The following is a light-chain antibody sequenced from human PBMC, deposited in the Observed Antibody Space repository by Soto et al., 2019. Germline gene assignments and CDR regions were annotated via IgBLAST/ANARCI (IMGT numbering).Light chain of an antibody. CDR2: DAS. Sequence: DIQMTQSPSTLSASVGDRVTITCRASQSISSWLAWYQQKPGQAPRLLIYDASNRATGIPARFSGSGSGTDFTLTISRLEPEDFAVYYCQHYVSPPITFGQGTRLEIK. V-gene: IGKV1-5*01. J-gene: IGKJ5*01. CDR1: QSISSW. CDR3: QHYVSPPIT.